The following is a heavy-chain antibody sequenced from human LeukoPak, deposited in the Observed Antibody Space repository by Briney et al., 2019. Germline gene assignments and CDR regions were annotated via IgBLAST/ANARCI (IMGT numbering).Heavy chain of an antibody. Sequence: SETLSLTCTVSGGSISSGDYYWSWIRQPPGKGLEWIGYIYYSGSTYYNPSLKSRVTISVGTSKNQFSLKLSSVTAADTAVYYCARYCTNGVCYNGFDYWGQGTMVTVSS. CDR2: IYYSGST. CDR3: ARYCTNGVCYNGFDY. CDR1: GGSISSGDYY. D-gene: IGHD2-8*01. V-gene: IGHV4-30-4*01. J-gene: IGHJ3*01.